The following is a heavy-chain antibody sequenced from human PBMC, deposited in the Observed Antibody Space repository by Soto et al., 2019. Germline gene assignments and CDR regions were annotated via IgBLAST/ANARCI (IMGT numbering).Heavy chain of an antibody. D-gene: IGHD3-22*01. CDR1: GGSTSSYY. CDR2: IYFRGAT. Sequence: SGTLFLTCTVSGGSTSSYYLSWIRQPPGKGLEWIGYIYFRGATNYNPPLKSRVTMSADTSKNQYSPKLNSVTAADTAVYSCARMNYYDTSGYPFDYWGQGMMVTVSS. CDR3: ARMNYYDTSGYPFDY. J-gene: IGHJ4*02. V-gene: IGHV4-59*01.